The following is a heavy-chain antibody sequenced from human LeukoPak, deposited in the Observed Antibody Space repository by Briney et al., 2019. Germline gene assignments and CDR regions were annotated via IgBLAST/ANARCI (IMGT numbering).Heavy chain of an antibody. J-gene: IGHJ1*01. D-gene: IGHD3-3*01. CDR1: GFSFSNYG. CDR3: LLIILGGSSQH. CDR2: ISSGGTAK. V-gene: IGHV3-30*03. Sequence: GGSLRLSCAASGFSFSNYGMQWVRQAPGKGLQWVAVISSGGTAKIYADSVRGRFTTSRDNAKNTFYLQMNSLRVEDTAVYYCLLIILGGSSQHWGQGTLVTVSS.